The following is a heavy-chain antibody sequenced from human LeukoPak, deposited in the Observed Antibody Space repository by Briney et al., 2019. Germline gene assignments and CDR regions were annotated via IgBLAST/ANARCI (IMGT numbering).Heavy chain of an antibody. Sequence: GGSLRLSCAASGFTFSSYGMHWVRQAPGKGLEWVSYISSSGSTIYYADSVKGRFTISRDNAKNSLYLQMNSLRAEDTAVYYCARSLDYSNHPDWFDPWGQGTLVTVSS. CDR3: ARSLDYSNHPDWFDP. V-gene: IGHV3-48*04. J-gene: IGHJ5*02. D-gene: IGHD4-11*01. CDR2: ISSSGSTI. CDR1: GFTFSSYG.